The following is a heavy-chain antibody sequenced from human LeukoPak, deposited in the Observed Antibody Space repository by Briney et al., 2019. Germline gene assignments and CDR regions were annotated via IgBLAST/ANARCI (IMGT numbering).Heavy chain of an antibody. J-gene: IGHJ6*02. Sequence: GGSLRLSCAVSGFTVSSNYMSWVRQAPGKGQEWVSVIYSGGSTYYADSVKGRFTISRDNSKNTLYLQMNSLRAEDTAVYYCAREGRSDWGGRNYYHGMDVWGQGTTVSVPS. D-gene: IGHD6-19*01. CDR3: AREGRSDWGGRNYYHGMDV. CDR1: GFTVSSNY. CDR2: IYSGGST. V-gene: IGHV3-53*01.